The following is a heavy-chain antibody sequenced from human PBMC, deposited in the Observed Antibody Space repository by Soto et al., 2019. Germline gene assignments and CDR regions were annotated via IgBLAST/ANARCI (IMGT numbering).Heavy chain of an antibody. J-gene: IGHJ4*02. V-gene: IGHV4-30-2*01. CDR1: GGSISSGGYS. CDR2: MYHSGST. D-gene: IGHD2-21*02. Sequence: PSETLSLTCAVSGGSISSGGYSWSWIRQPPGKGLEWIGYMYHSGSTYYNPSLKSRVTISIDRSKNQFSLKLTSMTAADTAVYYCARAYCGGDCYPADYWGQGTLVTVSS. CDR3: ARAYCGGDCYPADY.